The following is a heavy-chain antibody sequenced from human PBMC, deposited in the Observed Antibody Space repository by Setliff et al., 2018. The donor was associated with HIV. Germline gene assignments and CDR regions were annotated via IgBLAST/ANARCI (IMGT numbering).Heavy chain of an antibody. CDR1: GGSFGVYR. J-gene: IGHJ5*02. CDR3: ARDRHSSGLGSYGP. V-gene: IGHV4-4*07. D-gene: IGHD3-10*01. Sequence: SATLSLTCTISGGSFGVYRWSWIRQSAGRGLEWIGRIDSSGTTDYKPSLKGRVAISVDTSRNQFSLRVTSVTAADTAVYFCARDRHSSGLGSYGPWGPGILVTVSS. CDR2: IDSSGTT.